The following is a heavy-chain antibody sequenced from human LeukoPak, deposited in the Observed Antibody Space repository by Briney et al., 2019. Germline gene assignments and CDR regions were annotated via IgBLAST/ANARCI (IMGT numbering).Heavy chain of an antibody. D-gene: IGHD5-18*01. CDR3: ARERGYSYDYDY. J-gene: IGHJ4*02. Sequence: GGSLRLSCAASGFTFSSYEMNWVRQAPGKGLEWVSYISSSGTTIYYADSVKGRFTISRDNAKNSLHLQMNSLRAEDTAVYYCARERGYSYDYDYWGQGTLVTVSS. CDR1: GFTFSSYE. V-gene: IGHV3-48*03. CDR2: ISSSGTTI.